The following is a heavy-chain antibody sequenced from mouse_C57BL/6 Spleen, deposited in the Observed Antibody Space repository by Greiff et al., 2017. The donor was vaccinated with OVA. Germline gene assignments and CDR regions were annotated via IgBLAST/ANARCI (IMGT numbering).Heavy chain of an antibody. CDR3: ARWDPYYGSNDY. J-gene: IGHJ2*01. Sequence: QVQLQQPGAELVRPGSSVQLSCKASGYTFTSYWMDWVKQRPGQGLEWIGNIYPSDSETHYNQKFTDKATLTVDKSSSTAYMPLSSLTSEDSAVYYCARWDPYYGSNDYWGKGTTLTVSS. D-gene: IGHD1-1*01. CDR2: IYPSDSET. V-gene: IGHV1-61*01. CDR1: GYTFTSYW.